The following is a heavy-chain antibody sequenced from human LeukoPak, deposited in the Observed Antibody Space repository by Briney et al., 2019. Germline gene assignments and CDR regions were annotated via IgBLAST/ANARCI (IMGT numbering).Heavy chain of an antibody. D-gene: IGHD2-2*01. CDR3: ARWYCSSTSCYAGAFDM. V-gene: IGHV1-18*04. CDR1: GYTFTNYG. Sequence: GASVTVSCKASGYTFTNYGISWVRQAPGQGREWMGWISPYNDYTNYAQKLQGRVTMTTDTSTSTGYMELRSLRSDDTAVYYCARWYCSSTSCYAGAFDMWGQGTMVTVSS. J-gene: IGHJ3*02. CDR2: ISPYNDYT.